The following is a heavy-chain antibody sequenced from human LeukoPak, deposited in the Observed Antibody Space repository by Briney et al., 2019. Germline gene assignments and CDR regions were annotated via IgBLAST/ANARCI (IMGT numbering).Heavy chain of an antibody. CDR2: ISGSAGST. V-gene: IGHV3-23*01. CDR3: AKDRISSSYNLFDP. D-gene: IGHD6-6*01. CDR1: GFTFDDYA. J-gene: IGHJ5*02. Sequence: GGSLRLSCAASGFTFDDYAMSWVRQAPGKGLEWVSAISGSAGSTNYADSVKGRFTISRDNSKNTLYLQMNSLRAEDTAVYYCAKDRISSSYNLFDPWGQGTLVTVSS.